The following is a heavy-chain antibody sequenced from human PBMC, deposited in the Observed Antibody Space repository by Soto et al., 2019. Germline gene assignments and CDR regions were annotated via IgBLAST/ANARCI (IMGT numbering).Heavy chain of an antibody. J-gene: IGHJ4*02. CDR3: ARVAY. CDR2: ISSASSET. V-gene: IGHV3-21*01. CDR1: GFTFSRVS. Sequence: GGSLRLSCEASGFTFSRVSMNWVRQGPGKGLEWVASISSASSETWYADSVKGRFIISRDNAHNSLFLQMNTLRPEASAIYYCARVAYWGPGTQVTVSS.